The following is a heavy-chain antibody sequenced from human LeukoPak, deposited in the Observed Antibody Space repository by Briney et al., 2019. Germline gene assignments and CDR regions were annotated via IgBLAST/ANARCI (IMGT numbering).Heavy chain of an antibody. J-gene: IGHJ4*02. CDR1: GFSFSNYW. Sequence: GGSLRLSCAASGFSFSNYWMSWVRQAPGKGLEWVANIKQDGGEKYYVDSVKGRFTISRDNAKNSVFLQINRLRGEDTALYYCARGLATGAAYWGQGTLVTVSS. D-gene: IGHD4/OR15-4a*01. CDR3: ARGLATGAAY. CDR2: IKQDGGEK. V-gene: IGHV3-7*01.